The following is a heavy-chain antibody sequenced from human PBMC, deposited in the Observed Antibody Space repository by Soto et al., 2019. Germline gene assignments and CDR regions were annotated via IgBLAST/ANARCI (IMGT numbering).Heavy chain of an antibody. V-gene: IGHV1-69*02. Sequence: ASVKVSCKASGGTFSSYTISWVRQAPGQGLEWMGRIIPILGIANYAQKFQGRVTITADKSTSTAYMELSSLRSEDTAVYYCARVPTVTTRPGYYYYYMDVWGKGTTVTVSS. CDR2: IIPILGIA. J-gene: IGHJ6*03. CDR1: GGTFSSYT. D-gene: IGHD4-17*01. CDR3: ARVPTVTTRPGYYYYYMDV.